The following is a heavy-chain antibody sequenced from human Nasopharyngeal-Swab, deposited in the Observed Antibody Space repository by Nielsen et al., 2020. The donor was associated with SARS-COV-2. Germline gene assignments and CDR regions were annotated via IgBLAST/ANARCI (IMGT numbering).Heavy chain of an antibody. J-gene: IGHJ6*02. Sequence: GESLKISCAASGFTFNNYNFNLVRQAPGKGLEWVSSISSSCSYIYYADSVKGRFTISRDNAKNSLYLQMNSLRAEDTAVYYCARDGLDYDFWSAYFMDVWGQGTTVTVSS. CDR1: GFTFNNYN. CDR3: ARDGLDYDFWSAYFMDV. D-gene: IGHD3-3*01. CDR2: ISSSCSYI. V-gene: IGHV3-21*01.